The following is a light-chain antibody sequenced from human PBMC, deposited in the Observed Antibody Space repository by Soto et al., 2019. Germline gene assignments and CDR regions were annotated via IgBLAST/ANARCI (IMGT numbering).Light chain of an antibody. V-gene: IGLV1-40*01. CDR2: VSS. J-gene: IGLJ2*01. CDR1: SSNIGAGYD. Sequence: QSVLTQPPSVSGAPGQRVTISCTGSSSNIGAGYDVHWYQQLPGTAPKLLIYVSSNRPSGVPDRFAGSKSGNSASLAITGLQAEDEADYYCQSYDGSLSAVVFGGGTKLTVL. CDR3: QSYDGSLSAVV.